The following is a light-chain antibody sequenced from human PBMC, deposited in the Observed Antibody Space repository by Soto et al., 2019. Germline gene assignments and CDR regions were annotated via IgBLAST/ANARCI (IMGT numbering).Light chain of an antibody. V-gene: IGLV2-8*01. CDR1: SSDVGGFNY. CDR2: EVN. CDR3: CSYAGSYFV. J-gene: IGLJ1*01. Sequence: QSVLTQPPSASGSPGQSVTISCSGTSSDVGGFNYVSWYQQHPGRAPKVLIYEVNKRPSGVPDRFSGSKSGNTASLTISGLQVEDEADYYCCSYAGSYFVFGTGTKSPS.